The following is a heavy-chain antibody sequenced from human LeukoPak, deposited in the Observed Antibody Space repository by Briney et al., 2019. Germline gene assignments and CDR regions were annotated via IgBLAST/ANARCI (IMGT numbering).Heavy chain of an antibody. V-gene: IGHV4-59*11. CDR2: IYYSGST. J-gene: IGHJ6*03. Sequence: SETLSLTCTVSGGSISSHCWSWIRQPPGKGLEWIGYIYYSGSTNYNPSLKSRVTISVDTSKNQFSLKLSSVTAADTAVYYCARAAYDFWSGDTRNYYYYYYMDVWGKGTTVTVSS. CDR1: GGSISSHC. D-gene: IGHD3-3*01. CDR3: ARAAYDFWSGDTRNYYYYYYMDV.